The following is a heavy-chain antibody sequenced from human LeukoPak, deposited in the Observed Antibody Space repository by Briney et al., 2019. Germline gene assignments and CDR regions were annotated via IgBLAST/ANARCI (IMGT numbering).Heavy chain of an antibody. Sequence: GGSLRLSCAASGFTFSDYYMSWIRQAPGKGLEWVSYISSSGSTIYYADSVKGRFTISRDNAKNSLYLQMNSLRAEGTAVYYCANMIGGSYSAFDIWGQGTMVTVSS. CDR1: GFTFSDYY. V-gene: IGHV3-11*01. J-gene: IGHJ3*02. CDR3: ANMIGGSYSAFDI. CDR2: ISSSGSTI. D-gene: IGHD1-26*01.